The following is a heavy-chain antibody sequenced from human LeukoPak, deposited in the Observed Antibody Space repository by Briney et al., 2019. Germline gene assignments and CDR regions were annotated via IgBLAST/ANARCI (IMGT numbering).Heavy chain of an antibody. CDR1: GFTFSSYG. V-gene: IGHV3-30*18. J-gene: IGHJ4*02. CDR2: ISYDGSNE. D-gene: IGHD6-19*01. Sequence: GGSLRLSCAASGFTFSSYGMHWVRQAPGKGLEWVAVISYDGSNEFYADSVKGRFTISRDNSKNTLFLQMNSLKSEDTAVYYCAKGHITVAGAFEYWGQGTLVTVSS. CDR3: AKGHITVAGAFEY.